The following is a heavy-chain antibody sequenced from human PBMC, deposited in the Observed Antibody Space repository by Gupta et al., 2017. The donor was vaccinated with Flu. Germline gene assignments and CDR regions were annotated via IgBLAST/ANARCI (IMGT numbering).Heavy chain of an antibody. J-gene: IGHJ6*02. CDR2: IITIFGTA. CDR1: GGTFSSYA. V-gene: IGHV1-69*06. Sequence: QVQLVQSGAAVKKPGSSVKVSCKASGGTFSSYAISWVRQAPGQGLEWMGGIITIFGTANYAQKFQGRVTITADKSTSTDYMERSSLRSEDTAVYYCVVDYSNYYYYGMDVWGQGTTVTVSS. D-gene: IGHD4-4*01. CDR3: VVDYSNYYYYGMDV.